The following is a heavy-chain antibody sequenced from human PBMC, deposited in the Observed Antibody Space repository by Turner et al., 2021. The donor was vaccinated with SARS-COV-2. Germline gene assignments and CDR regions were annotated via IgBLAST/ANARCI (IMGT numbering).Heavy chain of an antibody. CDR2: ISSSRSYI. V-gene: IGHV3-21*01. J-gene: IGHJ6*02. CDR3: ARDRIVRNWNDVPKPTYGMDV. Sequence: EVQLVESGGGLVKPGGSLRLSCAASGLPFSSDNMNWVRQAPGKGLEWVSSISSSRSYIYYADSGKGRFTISRDNAKNSLYLQMNSLRAEDTAVYYCARDRIVRNWNDVPKPTYGMDVWGQGTTVTVSS. D-gene: IGHD1-20*01. CDR1: GLPFSSDN.